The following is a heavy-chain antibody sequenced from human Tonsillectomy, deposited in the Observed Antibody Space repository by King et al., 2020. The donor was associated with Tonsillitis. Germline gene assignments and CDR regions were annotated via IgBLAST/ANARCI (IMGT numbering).Heavy chain of an antibody. J-gene: IGHJ4*02. D-gene: IGHD3-10*01. V-gene: IGHV4-34*01. Sequence: VQLQQWGAGLLKPSETLSLTCAVYGASFSDYYWSWIRQAPGKGLEWIGDITHTGSTNCNPSLRSRVTISVDTSMNQFSLRLGLVTAADTAVYYCARVSGSGSYYNPFDYWGQGTLVTVSS. CDR1: GASFSDYY. CDR2: ITHTGST. CDR3: ARVSGSGSYYNPFDY.